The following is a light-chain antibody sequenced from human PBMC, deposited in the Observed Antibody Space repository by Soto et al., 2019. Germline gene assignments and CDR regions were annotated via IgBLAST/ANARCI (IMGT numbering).Light chain of an antibody. V-gene: IGLV3-1*01. CDR1: KLGDKY. Sequence: SYELTQPPSGSVSPGQTASITCSGDKLGDKYACWYQQKPGQSPVLVIYQDSKRPSGIPERFSGSNSGNTATLTISGTQAMDEADYYCQAWDSSTFYVFGTGTKLTVL. CDR3: QAWDSSTFYV. J-gene: IGLJ1*01. CDR2: QDS.